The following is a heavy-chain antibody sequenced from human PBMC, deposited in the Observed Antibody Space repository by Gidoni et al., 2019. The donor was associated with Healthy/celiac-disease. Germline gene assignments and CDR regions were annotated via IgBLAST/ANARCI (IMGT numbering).Heavy chain of an antibody. Sequence: EVQLVESGGGLVKPGRSLRLSCTASGFTFGDYAMSWFRQAPGKGLGWVGFIRSKAYGGTTEYAASVKGRFTISRDDSKSIAYLQMNSLKTEDTAVYYCTRDGLTTTVTTSYYYYGMDVWGQGTTVTVSS. CDR3: TRDGLTTTVTTSYYYYGMDV. J-gene: IGHJ6*02. CDR2: IRSKAYGGTT. CDR1: GFTFGDYA. D-gene: IGHD4-4*01. V-gene: IGHV3-49*05.